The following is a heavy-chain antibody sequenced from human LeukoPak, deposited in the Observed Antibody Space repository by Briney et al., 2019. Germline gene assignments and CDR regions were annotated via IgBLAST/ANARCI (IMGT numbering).Heavy chain of an antibody. Sequence: SVKVSCKASGGTFSSYAISWVRQAPGQGLEWMGGIIPIFGTANYAQKFQGRVTITADESTSTAYMELSSLRSEDTAVYYCARGYCSSTSCSVFDYWGQGTLVTASS. CDR1: GGTFSSYA. CDR3: ARGYCSSTSCSVFDY. V-gene: IGHV1-69*01. J-gene: IGHJ4*02. CDR2: IIPIFGTA. D-gene: IGHD2-2*01.